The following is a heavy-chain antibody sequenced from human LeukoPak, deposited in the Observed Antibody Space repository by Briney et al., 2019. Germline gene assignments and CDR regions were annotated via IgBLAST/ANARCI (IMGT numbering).Heavy chain of an antibody. V-gene: IGHV3-23*01. Sequence: PLGSRRLSCAASVFSFSRDGMSWVRQAPPKGMDWGAAISGSGAGKYYEDYVKGRFTISRDNSENTLYLQMNSLRGEDTAVYYCATYYYDSSGYYPYYYYYMDVWGKGTTVIVSS. D-gene: IGHD3-22*01. CDR2: ISGSGAGK. CDR1: VFSFSRDG. J-gene: IGHJ6*03. CDR3: ATYYYDSSGYYPYYYYYMDV.